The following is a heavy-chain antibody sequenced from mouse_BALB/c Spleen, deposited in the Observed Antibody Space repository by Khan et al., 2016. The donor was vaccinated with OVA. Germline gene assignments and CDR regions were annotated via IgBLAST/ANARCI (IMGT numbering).Heavy chain of an antibody. CDR2: VNPNNGDS. CDR3: ARGYYFFAY. D-gene: IGHD1-1*01. V-gene: IGHV1-26*01. J-gene: IGHJ3*01. CDR1: GYSFTIYY. Sequence: VQLQQSGPDLVKPGASVKISCKASGYSFTIYYLSWVKQSHGESLEWIGRVNPNNGDSTYNQKLKGKGILTVDKSSNTAYMAFRSLTSEDSAFYYCARGYYFFAYWGQGTLVTVSA.